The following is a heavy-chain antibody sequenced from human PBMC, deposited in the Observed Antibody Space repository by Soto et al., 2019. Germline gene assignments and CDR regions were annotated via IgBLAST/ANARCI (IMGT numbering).Heavy chain of an antibody. CDR1: GGSISSSATYY. D-gene: IGHD3-16*01. CDR3: ARHGDRWQQLKDDFFDI. V-gene: IGHV4-39*01. Sequence: QLQLQESGPGLVKPSETLSLTCTVSGGSISSSATYYWGWVRQPPGMGLEWIGSVYRAGNIYYNPSLMRRATTSVDAPNNQFFLTLSSVTATDTAIYYCARHGDRWQQLKDDFFDIWGQGIMVTVSS. CDR2: VYRAGNI. J-gene: IGHJ3*02.